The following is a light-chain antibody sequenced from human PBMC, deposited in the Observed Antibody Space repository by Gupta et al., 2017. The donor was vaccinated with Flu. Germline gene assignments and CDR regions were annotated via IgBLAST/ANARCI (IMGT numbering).Light chain of an antibody. V-gene: IGLV3-19*01. Sequence: SSELTHDPAVSVALGQTVRITSHGASLRSYYASWYQQTPGQAPVLVIYGENKRPSGIPDRFSGSRSGKTASLTITGAQAEDEADYYCNSRDSSGNHLWVFGGGTKLTVL. CDR1: SLRSYY. CDR2: GEN. CDR3: NSRDSSGNHLWV. J-gene: IGLJ3*02.